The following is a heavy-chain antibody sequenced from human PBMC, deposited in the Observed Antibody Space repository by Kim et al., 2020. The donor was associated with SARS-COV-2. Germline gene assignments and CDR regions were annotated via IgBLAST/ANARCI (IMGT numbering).Heavy chain of an antibody. V-gene: IGHV4-31*03. CDR1: GGSISSGGYY. CDR2: IYYSGST. Sequence: SETLSLTCTVSGGSISSGGYYWSWIRQHPGKGLEWIGYIYYSGSTYYNPSLKSRVTISVDTSKNQFSLKLSSVTAADTAVYYCARGYYYYDSSGYYHDAFDIWGQGTMVTVSS. J-gene: IGHJ3*02. D-gene: IGHD3-22*01. CDR3: ARGYYYYDSSGYYHDAFDI.